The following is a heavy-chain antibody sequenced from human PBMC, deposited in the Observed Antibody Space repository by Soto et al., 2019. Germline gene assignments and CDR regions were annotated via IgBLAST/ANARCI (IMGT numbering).Heavy chain of an antibody. V-gene: IGHV4-59*01. J-gene: IGHJ4*02. CDR2: IYYSGST. D-gene: IGHD1-26*01. CDR3: ARLNSADTWDDY. Sequence: QVQLQESGPGLVKPSETLSLTCTVSGGSISSYYWSWIRQPPGKGLEWIGYIYYSGSTNYNPSLKSRVTISVDTSKNQFSLKLSSVTAADTAVYYCARLNSADTWDDYWGQGTLVTVSS. CDR1: GGSISSYY.